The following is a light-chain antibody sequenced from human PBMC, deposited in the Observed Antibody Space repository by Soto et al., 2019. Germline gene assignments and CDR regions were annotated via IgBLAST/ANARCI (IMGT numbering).Light chain of an antibody. CDR1: QSFSSSD. Sequence: EDVLTLSPGAVSLSAGERATLSCRASQSFSSSDLAWYQQKPGQARRLLIYGTSSRGTGTPDRFSGRGSGTDVTLTISRLEPEDFAVYYCQQYGSSPIPFGQGTSLDI. CDR2: GTS. J-gene: IGKJ5*01. CDR3: QQYGSSPIP. V-gene: IGKV3-20*01.